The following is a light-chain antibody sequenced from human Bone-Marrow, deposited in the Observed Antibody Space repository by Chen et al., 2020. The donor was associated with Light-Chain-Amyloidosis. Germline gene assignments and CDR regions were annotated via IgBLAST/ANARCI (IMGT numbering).Light chain of an antibody. CDR3: QQRSSWPIT. CDR1: QSVRNY. J-gene: IGKJ3*01. CDR2: DAS. V-gene: IGKV3-11*01. Sequence: EIVLTQFPATLSLSPGVRATLSCRASQSVRNYLAWYQQKPGQAPRLLIYDASTRATGIPARFSGSGSGTDFTLTINSLEPEDFAVYYCQQRSSWPITFGPGTRVDIK.